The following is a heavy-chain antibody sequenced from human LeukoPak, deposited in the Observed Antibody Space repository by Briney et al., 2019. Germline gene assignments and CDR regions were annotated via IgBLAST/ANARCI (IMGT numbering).Heavy chain of an antibody. CDR2: ISGSGGST. Sequence: GGSLRLSCAASELTFSRYAMSWVRQAPGKGLEWVSAISGSGGSTYYADSVKGRFTISRDNSKNTLYLQMNSLRAEDTAVYYCAKDRESCSSTSCYSSGGHDAFDIWGQGTMVTVSS. CDR3: AKDRESCSSTSCYSSGGHDAFDI. V-gene: IGHV3-23*01. J-gene: IGHJ3*02. CDR1: ELTFSRYA. D-gene: IGHD2-2*01.